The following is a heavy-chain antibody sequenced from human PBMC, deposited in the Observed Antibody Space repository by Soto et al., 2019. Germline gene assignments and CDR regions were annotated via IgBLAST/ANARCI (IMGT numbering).Heavy chain of an antibody. CDR1: GGSISSYY. CDR3: ARVLWCGRGDAFDI. J-gene: IGHJ3*02. D-gene: IGHD3-10*01. V-gene: IGHV4-59*01. Sequence: SETLSLTCTVSGGSISSYYWSWIRQPPGKGLEWIGYIYYSGSTNYNPSLKSRVTISVDTSKNQFSLKLSSVTAADTAVYYCARVLWCGRGDAFDIWGRGTMVTVSS. CDR2: IYYSGST.